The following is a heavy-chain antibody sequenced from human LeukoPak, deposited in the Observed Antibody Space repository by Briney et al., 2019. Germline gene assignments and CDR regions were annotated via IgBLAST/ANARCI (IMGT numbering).Heavy chain of an antibody. CDR3: AKEPTRSYGSGDPFDY. D-gene: IGHD3-10*01. CDR1: GFTFSSYA. V-gene: IGHV3-23*01. CDR2: ISGSGGST. Sequence: GGSLRLSCAASGFTFSSYAMSWVRQAPGKGLEWVSAISGSGGSTYYADSVKGRFTISRDNSKNTLYLQMNSLRAEDTAVYYCAKEPTRSYGSGDPFDYWGQGTLVTVSS. J-gene: IGHJ4*02.